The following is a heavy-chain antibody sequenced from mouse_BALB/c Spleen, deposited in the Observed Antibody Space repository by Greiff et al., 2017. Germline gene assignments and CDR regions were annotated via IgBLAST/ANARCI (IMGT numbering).Heavy chain of an antibody. Sequence: VQLQQSGPGLVKPSQSLSLTCTVTGYSITSDYAWNWIRQFPGNKLEWMGYISYSGSTSYNPSLKSRISITRDTSKNQFFLQLNSVTTEDTATYYCASMITTEYAMDYWGQGTSVTVSS. V-gene: IGHV3-2*02. D-gene: IGHD2-4*01. CDR1: GYSITSDYA. CDR2: ISYSGST. J-gene: IGHJ4*01. CDR3: ASMITTEYAMDY.